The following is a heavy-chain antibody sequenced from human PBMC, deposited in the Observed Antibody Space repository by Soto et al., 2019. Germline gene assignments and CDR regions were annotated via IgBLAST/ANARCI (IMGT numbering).Heavy chain of an antibody. Sequence: SETLSLTCTESGVSITSHYWSWIRQSPGKGLEWIAYMHHSGSTNYNPSLKSRVTVSIDTSKSQVSLRLSSVTAADTAMYYCERLGGYCSGSSCHGYYAMDVWGQVITVT. CDR3: ERLGGYCSGSSCHGYYAMDV. CDR2: MHHSGST. CDR1: GVSITSHY. J-gene: IGHJ6*02. V-gene: IGHV4-59*08. D-gene: IGHD2-2*01.